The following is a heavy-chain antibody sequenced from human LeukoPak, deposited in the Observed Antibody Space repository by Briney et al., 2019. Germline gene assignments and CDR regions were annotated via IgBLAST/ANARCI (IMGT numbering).Heavy chain of an antibody. D-gene: IGHD4-11*01. J-gene: IGHJ5*02. CDR1: GYTFTSYD. V-gene: IGHV1-8*03. CDR3: ARGRATVTTHWLDP. Sequence: ASVKVSCKASGYTFTSYDISWVRQATGHGLEWMGWMNPNSGNIAYAQKFQGRVTITRNTSINTAYMELSSLTSEDTAMYYCARGRATVTTHWLDPWGQGTLVAVSS. CDR2: MNPNSGNI.